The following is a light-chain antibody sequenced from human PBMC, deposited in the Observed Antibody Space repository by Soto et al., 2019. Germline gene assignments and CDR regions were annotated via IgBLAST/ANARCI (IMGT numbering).Light chain of an antibody. J-gene: IGLJ3*02. CDR2: EVS. CDR3: SSYTVSSIDWV. CDR1: SSDDGSYNY. V-gene: IGLV2-14*01. Sequence: QSALTQPASVSGSPGQSITISCTGTSSDDGSYNYVSWYQQHPGKAPKLMIYEVSNRPSGVSNRFSGSKSGNTASLTISGLQAEDEADYYCSSYTVSSIDWVFGRGTKLTVL.